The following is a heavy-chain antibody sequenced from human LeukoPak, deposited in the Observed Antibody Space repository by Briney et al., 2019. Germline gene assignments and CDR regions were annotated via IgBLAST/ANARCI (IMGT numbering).Heavy chain of an antibody. CDR1: GGSFSGYY. CDR3: ARRSYYDFWSGYRPAYYMDV. J-gene: IGHJ6*03. V-gene: IGHV4-34*01. Sequence: SETLSLTCAVYGGSFSGYYWSWIRQPPGKGLEWIGEINHSGSTNYNPSLKSRVTISVDTSKNQFSLKLSSVTAADTAGYYCARRSYYDFWSGYRPAYYMDVWGKGTTVTVSS. D-gene: IGHD3-3*01. CDR2: INHSGST.